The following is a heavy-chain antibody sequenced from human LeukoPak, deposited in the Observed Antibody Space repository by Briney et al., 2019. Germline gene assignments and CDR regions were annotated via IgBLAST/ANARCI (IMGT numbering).Heavy chain of an antibody. V-gene: IGHV1-46*01. CDR2: INPSGGST. CDR1: GYTFTSYY. CDR3: ARAGAIVVVPAENWFDP. Sequence: ASVKVSCKASGYTFTSYYMHWVRQAPGQGLEWMGIINPSGGSTSYAQKFQGRVTMTRDTSTSTVYMELSSLRSEDTAVYYCARAGAIVVVPAENWFDPWGQGTLVTVSS. D-gene: IGHD2-2*01. J-gene: IGHJ5*02.